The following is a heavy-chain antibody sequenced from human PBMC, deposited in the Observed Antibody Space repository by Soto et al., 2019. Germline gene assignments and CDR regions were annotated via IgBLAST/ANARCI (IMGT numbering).Heavy chain of an antibody. CDR3: ARSYSSSWFDF. V-gene: IGHV4-59*08. Sequence: SETLSLTCTVSGASISNYYWSWIRQPPGKGLEWIGNIFYSGDTNYNPSLKSRVTISIDTSKNQFSLKLSSVTAADTAVYYCARSYSSSWFDFWGQGTLVTVSS. CDR2: IFYSGDT. J-gene: IGHJ4*02. D-gene: IGHD2-2*01. CDR1: GASISNYY.